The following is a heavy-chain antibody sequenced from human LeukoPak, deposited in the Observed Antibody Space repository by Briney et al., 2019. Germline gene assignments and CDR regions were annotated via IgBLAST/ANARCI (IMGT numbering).Heavy chain of an antibody. CDR2: ISYDGSNE. CDR3: AKGDFYGSGRDYYYYMDV. Sequence: LSLTCAVYGGSFSGYYWSWIRQPPGKGLEWVAIISYDGSNEYYADSVKGRFTISRDNSKNTLYLQMNSLRAEDTAVYNCAKGDFYGSGRDYYYYMDVWGKGTTVTISS. J-gene: IGHJ6*03. V-gene: IGHV3-30*18. D-gene: IGHD3-10*01. CDR1: GGSFSGYY.